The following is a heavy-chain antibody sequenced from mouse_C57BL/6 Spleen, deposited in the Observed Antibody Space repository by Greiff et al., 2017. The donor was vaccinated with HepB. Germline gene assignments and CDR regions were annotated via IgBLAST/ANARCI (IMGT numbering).Heavy chain of an antibody. D-gene: IGHD2-4*01. CDR3: ALYYDYDGAWFAY. CDR2: IDPSDSET. Sequence: QVHVKQPGAELVRPGSSVKLSCKASGYTFTSYWMHWVKQRPIQGLEWIGNIDPSDSETHYNQKFKDKATLTVDKSSSTAYMQLSSLTSEDSAVYYCALYYDYDGAWFAYWGQGTLVTVSA. J-gene: IGHJ3*01. V-gene: IGHV1-52*01. CDR1: GYTFTSYW.